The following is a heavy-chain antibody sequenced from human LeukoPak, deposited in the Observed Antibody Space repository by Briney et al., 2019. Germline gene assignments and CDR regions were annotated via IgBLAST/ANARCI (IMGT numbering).Heavy chain of an antibody. CDR2: IYSSGST. Sequence: PSETLSLTCTVSGGSISSYYWNWIRQPAGKGLEWIGRIYSSGSTNYNPSLKSRVTMSVDTSKNQFSLKLSSVTAADTAVYYCARGPRITIFGVVIEKFDYWGQGTLVTVSS. V-gene: IGHV4-4*07. J-gene: IGHJ4*02. CDR3: ARGPRITIFGVVIEKFDY. D-gene: IGHD3-3*01. CDR1: GGSISSYY.